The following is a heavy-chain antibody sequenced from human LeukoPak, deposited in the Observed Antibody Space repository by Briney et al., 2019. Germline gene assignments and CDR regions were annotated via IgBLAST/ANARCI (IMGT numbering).Heavy chain of an antibody. V-gene: IGHV3-48*02. J-gene: IGHJ4*02. Sequence: GGSLILSCAASGFTFSSYSMNWVRHTPGKGLQWVSYISSSGTTIYYADSVKGRFTISRVNVKNSLYLQMDSVRDEDTAIYYCARMDRGAYNSPYYFDYWGQGTLVTVSS. CDR2: ISSSGTTI. CDR3: ARMDRGAYNSPYYFDY. CDR1: GFTFSSYS. D-gene: IGHD5-24*01.